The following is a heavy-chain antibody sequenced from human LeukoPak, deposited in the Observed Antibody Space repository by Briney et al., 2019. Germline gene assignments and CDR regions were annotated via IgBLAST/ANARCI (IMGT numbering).Heavy chain of an antibody. V-gene: IGHV3-30*02. D-gene: IGHD6-19*01. CDR3: ANSPGGSTGWFPDS. J-gene: IGHJ4*02. CDR1: GFTFSNSG. Sequence: PGGSLRLSCAASGFTFSNSGMHWVRQAPGKGLEWVAFIRYDGSNKYYADSVKGRFTISSDNSKNTLYLQMNSLRAEDTAAYYCANSPGGSTGWFPDSWGQGTLVTVSS. CDR2: IRYDGSNK.